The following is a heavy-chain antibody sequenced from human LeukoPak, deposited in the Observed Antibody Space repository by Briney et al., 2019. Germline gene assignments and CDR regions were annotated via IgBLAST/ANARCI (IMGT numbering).Heavy chain of an antibody. CDR1: GFTFSSYA. Sequence: AGGSLRLSCAASGFTFSSYAMNWVRKAPGKGMEWVSAISGSGGSTYYADSVKGRFTISRDNSKNTLYLQMNSLRAEDTAVYYCAKDQHITGTTFIYWGQGTLVTVSS. CDR2: ISGSGGST. V-gene: IGHV3-23*01. D-gene: IGHD1-7*01. J-gene: IGHJ4*02. CDR3: AKDQHITGTTFIY.